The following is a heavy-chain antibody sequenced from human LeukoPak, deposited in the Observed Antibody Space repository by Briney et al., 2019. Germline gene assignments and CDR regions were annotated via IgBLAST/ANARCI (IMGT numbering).Heavy chain of an antibody. CDR3: AKEEGVIGSGSYYTIKPYYFDY. V-gene: IGHV3-30*02. CDR2: IRYDGSNK. CDR1: GFTFSSYG. D-gene: IGHD3-10*01. J-gene: IGHJ4*02. Sequence: PGGSLRLSCAASGFTFSSYGMHWVRQAPGKGLEWVAFIRYDGSNKHYADSVKGRFTISRDNSKNTLYLQMNSLRAEDTAVYYCAKEEGVIGSGSYYTIKPYYFDYWGQGTLVTVSS.